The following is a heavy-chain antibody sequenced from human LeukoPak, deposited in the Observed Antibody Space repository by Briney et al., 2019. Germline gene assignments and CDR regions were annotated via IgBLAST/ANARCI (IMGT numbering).Heavy chain of an antibody. V-gene: IGHV1-2*02. CDR2: INPVSGGT. CDR1: EYTFTDYY. J-gene: IGHJ4*02. Sequence: ASVKVSSKASEYTFTDYYLHWVRQAPGQGFEWMGWINPVSGGTNYVQKFQGRVTMTRDTAISTAYMELSRLRSDDTAVYYCARANFLSCSSTSCLFDYWGQGTLVTVSS. D-gene: IGHD2-2*01. CDR3: ARANFLSCSSTSCLFDY.